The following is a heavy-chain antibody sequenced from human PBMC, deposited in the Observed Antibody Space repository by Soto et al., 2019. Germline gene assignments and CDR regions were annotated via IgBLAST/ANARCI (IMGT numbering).Heavy chain of an antibody. Sequence: SETLSLTCAVSVVSISSGGYSWSWIRQPPWKGLEWIGYIYHSGSTYYNPSLKSRVTISVDRSKNQFSLKLGSVTAADTAVYYCAGSRITMIVAKPEAFDSWGQGTTVTVSS. CDR2: IYHSGST. CDR3: AGSRITMIVAKPEAFDS. V-gene: IGHV4-30-2*01. CDR1: VVSISSGGYS. D-gene: IGHD3-22*01. J-gene: IGHJ3*02.